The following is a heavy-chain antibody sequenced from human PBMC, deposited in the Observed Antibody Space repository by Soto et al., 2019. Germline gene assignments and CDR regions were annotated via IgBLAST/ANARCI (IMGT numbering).Heavy chain of an antibody. D-gene: IGHD1-20*01. J-gene: IGHJ4*02. CDR2: ISPYDGDT. CDR1: GYTFTSYG. Sequence: QVQLVQSGAEVKKPGASVKVSCKASGYTFTSYGISWVRQAPGQGLEWMGWISPYDGDTNYAQRLQGRVTMTTDTARGIAYRERRGLRSDDGAVYYCARYSLYKGALWGGDYFDDWGPGGLVTAPS. V-gene: IGHV1-18*01. CDR3: ARYSLYKGALWGGDYFDD.